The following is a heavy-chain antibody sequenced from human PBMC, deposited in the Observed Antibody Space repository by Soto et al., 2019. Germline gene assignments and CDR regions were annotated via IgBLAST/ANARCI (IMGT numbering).Heavy chain of an antibody. J-gene: IGHJ5*02. Sequence: SETLSLTCTVSGGSISSYYWSWIRQPAGKGLEWIGRIYTSGSTNYNPSIKSRVTMSVDTSKNQFSLKLRSVTAADTAVYYCARDFCCVTPPSKNNWFDPWGQGTLVTVSS. D-gene: IGHD3-3*01. CDR1: GGSISSYY. V-gene: IGHV4-4*07. CDR3: ARDFCCVTPPSKNNWFDP. CDR2: IYTSGST.